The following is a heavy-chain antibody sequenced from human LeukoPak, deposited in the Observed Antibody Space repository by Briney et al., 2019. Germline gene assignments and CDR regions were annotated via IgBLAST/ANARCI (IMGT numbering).Heavy chain of an antibody. Sequence: SETLSLTCAVYGGSFSGYYWSWIRQPPGKGLEWIGEINHSGSTNYNPSLKSRVTISVDTSKDQFSLKLSSVTAADTAVYYCARHLSGGQWLVIPLTEDAFDIWGQGTMVTVSS. J-gene: IGHJ3*02. V-gene: IGHV4-34*01. D-gene: IGHD6-19*01. CDR1: GGSFSGYY. CDR3: ARHLSGGQWLVIPLTEDAFDI. CDR2: INHSGST.